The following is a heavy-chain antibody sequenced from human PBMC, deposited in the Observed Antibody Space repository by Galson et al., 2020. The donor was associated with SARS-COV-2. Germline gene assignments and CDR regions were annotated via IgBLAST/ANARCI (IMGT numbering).Heavy chain of an antibody. CDR2: FDPEDGET. D-gene: IGHD3-3*01. CDR3: ATGPPRDYDFWFDP. Sequence: ASVKVSCKVSGYTLTELSMHWVRQAPGKGLEWMGGFDPEDGETIYAQKFQGRVTMTEDTSTDTAYMELSSLRSEDTAVYYCATGPPRDYDFWFDPWGQGTLVTVSS. V-gene: IGHV1-24*01. CDR1: GYTLTELS. J-gene: IGHJ5*02.